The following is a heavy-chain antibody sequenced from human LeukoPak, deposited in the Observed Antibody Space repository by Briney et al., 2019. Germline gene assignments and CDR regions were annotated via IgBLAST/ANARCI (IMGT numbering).Heavy chain of an antibody. CDR3: ATGTEAFGESRFRFDY. J-gene: IGHJ4*02. V-gene: IGHV1-69*05. CDR2: IIPIFGTA. CDR1: GGTSSSYA. Sequence: ASVKVSCKASGGTSSSYAISWVRQAPGQGLEWMGGIIPIFGTANYAQKFQGRVTITTDESTSTAYMELSSLRSEDTAVYYCATGTEAFGESRFRFDYWGQGTLVTVSS. D-gene: IGHD3-10*01.